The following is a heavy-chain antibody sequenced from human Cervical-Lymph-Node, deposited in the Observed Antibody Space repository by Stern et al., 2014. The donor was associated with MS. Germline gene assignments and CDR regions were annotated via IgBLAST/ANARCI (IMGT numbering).Heavy chain of an antibody. CDR2: IYPSGST. CDR3: ARDGPGASWFDP. CDR1: GGSITSGSYY. V-gene: IGHV4-61*02. J-gene: IGHJ5*02. Sequence: QVQLVESGPGLLKPSQTLSLTCTVSGGSITSGSYYWSWIRQSAGKGLEWIGRIYPSGSTNYNPSLESRVPISVDTSKNQFSLKLPSLTAADTSVYYCARDGPGASWFDPWGQGTLVTVSS. D-gene: IGHD7-27*01.